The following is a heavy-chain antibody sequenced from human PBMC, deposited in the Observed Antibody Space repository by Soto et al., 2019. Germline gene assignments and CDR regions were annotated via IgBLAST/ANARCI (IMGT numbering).Heavy chain of an antibody. CDR3: ARGEMYQRPRAEYFQH. CDR2: IYYSGST. V-gene: IGHV4-31*03. Sequence: SETLSLTCTVSGGSISSGGYYWSWIRQHPGQGLEWIGYIYYSGSTSYNPSLKSRVTISVDTSKNQFSLKLSSVTASDTAMYYCARGEMYQRPRAEYFQHWGQGTLVTVSS. D-gene: IGHD2-2*01. J-gene: IGHJ1*01. CDR1: GGSISSGGYY.